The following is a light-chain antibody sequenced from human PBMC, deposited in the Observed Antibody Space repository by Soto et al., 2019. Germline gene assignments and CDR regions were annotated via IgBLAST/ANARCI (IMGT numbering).Light chain of an antibody. CDR1: SSNIGSNY. Sequence: QPVLTQPPSASGTPGQRVNISCSGSSSNIGSNYVYWYRQFPGTAPKLLIQRNNQRPSGVPARFSGSKSGTSASLAISGLRSEDEADYYCASYGGRDDMIFGGGTQLTVL. J-gene: IGLJ2*01. CDR3: ASYGGRDDMI. V-gene: IGLV1-47*01. CDR2: RNN.